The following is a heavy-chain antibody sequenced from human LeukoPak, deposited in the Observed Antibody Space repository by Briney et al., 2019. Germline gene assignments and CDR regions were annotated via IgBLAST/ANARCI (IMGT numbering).Heavy chain of an antibody. J-gene: IGHJ4*02. Sequence: GGSLRLSCAASAFTFSSYSMNWVRQAPGKGLESVSSISSSSSYIYYADSVKGRFTISRDNAKNSLYLQMNSLRAEDTAVYYCARGRSIDYWGQGTLVTVSS. CDR2: ISSSSSYI. CDR1: AFTFSSYS. D-gene: IGHD3-10*01. V-gene: IGHV3-21*01. CDR3: ARGRSIDY.